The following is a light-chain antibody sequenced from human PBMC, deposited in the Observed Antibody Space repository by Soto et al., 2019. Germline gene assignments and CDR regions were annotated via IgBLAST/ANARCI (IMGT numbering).Light chain of an antibody. CDR3: QQYDTSLT. CDR1: HTIASVY. CDR2: DTS. V-gene: IGKV3D-20*01. Sequence: IVLTQSPASLSLSPGERANLSCVSSHTIASVYLDWYQHKPGLAPRLLIYDTSIRATGIPDRFTGSGSGTDCTLTISRLEPEDFAVYYCQQYDTSLTVGGGPKLEI. J-gene: IGKJ4*01.